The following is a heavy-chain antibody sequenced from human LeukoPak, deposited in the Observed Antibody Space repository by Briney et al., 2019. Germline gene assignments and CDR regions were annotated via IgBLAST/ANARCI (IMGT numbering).Heavy chain of an antibody. CDR3: ARLGHWGRVVPAAIRAFDI. Sequence: HPGGSLTLSCAASGFTFSSYWMSWVRQAPGKGLEWVANIKQDGSEKSYVDSVKGRFTISRDNAKNSLYLQMNSLRAEDTAVYYCARLGHWGRVVPAAIRAFDIWGQGTMVTVSS. CDR1: GFTFSSYW. CDR2: IKQDGSEK. J-gene: IGHJ3*02. V-gene: IGHV3-7*01. D-gene: IGHD2-2*01.